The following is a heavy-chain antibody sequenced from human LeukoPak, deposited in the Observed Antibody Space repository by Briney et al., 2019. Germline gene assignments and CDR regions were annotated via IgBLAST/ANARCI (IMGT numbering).Heavy chain of an antibody. CDR1: GFTFSNYA. Sequence: GGSLRLSCAASGFTFSNYAMNWVRQAPGKGLEGVSTISGVGDSTYYAESVKGRFTISRDNSKHKVSLQVNRLRAEDTPIYYCAKRADGCSVVVCYYYYMDGGRKGTTVTVS. CDR2: ISGVGDST. CDR3: AKRADGCSVVVCYYYYMDG. J-gene: IGHJ6*03. D-gene: IGHD2-15*01. V-gene: IGHV3-23*01.